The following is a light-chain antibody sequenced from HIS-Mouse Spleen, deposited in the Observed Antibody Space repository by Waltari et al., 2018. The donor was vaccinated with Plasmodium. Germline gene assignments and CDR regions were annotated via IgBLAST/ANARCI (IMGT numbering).Light chain of an antibody. CDR3: QQYGSSPYT. Sequence: EIVLTQSPATLSLSPGESATLSCRATQSVSSSHLAWYPQKPGQAPRLRIYGASSRATGIPDRFSGSGSGTDFTLTISRLEPEDFAVYYCQQYGSSPYTFGQGTKLEIK. V-gene: IGKV3-20*01. J-gene: IGKJ2*01. CDR2: GAS. CDR1: QSVSSSH.